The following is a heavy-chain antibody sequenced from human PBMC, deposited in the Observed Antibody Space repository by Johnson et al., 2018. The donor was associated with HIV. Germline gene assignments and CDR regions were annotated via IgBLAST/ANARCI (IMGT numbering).Heavy chain of an antibody. Sequence: QVQLVESGGGVVQPGRSLRLSCAASGFTFSSYAIHWVRQAPGKGLEWVAFIRYDGSNKYYADSVKRRFTISRDNSRNTLYLQMNSLRAEDTAVYYCARVEQQLWLRGAFDIWGQGTMVTVSS. CDR1: GFTFSSYA. CDR3: ARVEQQLWLRGAFDI. J-gene: IGHJ3*02. V-gene: IGHV3-30*04. CDR2: IRYDGSNK. D-gene: IGHD5-18*01.